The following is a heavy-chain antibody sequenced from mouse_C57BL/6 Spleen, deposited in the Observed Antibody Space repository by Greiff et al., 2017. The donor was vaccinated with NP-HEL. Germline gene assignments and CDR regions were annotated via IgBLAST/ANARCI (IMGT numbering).Heavy chain of an antibody. CDR1: GYTFTSYG. Sequence: VQLQQSGAELARPGASVKLSCKASGYTFTSYGISWEKQRTGQGLEWIGEIYPRSGNTYYNEKFKGKATLTADKSSSTAYMELRSLTSEDSAVYFCARWGANWDVDYWGQGTTLTVSS. CDR3: ARWGANWDVDY. CDR2: IYPRSGNT. D-gene: IGHD4-1*01. J-gene: IGHJ2*01. V-gene: IGHV1-81*01.